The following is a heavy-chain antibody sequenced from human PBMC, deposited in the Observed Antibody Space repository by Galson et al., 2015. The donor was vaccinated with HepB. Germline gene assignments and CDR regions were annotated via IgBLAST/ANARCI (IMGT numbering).Heavy chain of an antibody. J-gene: IGHJ5*02. D-gene: IGHD4-17*01. CDR2: ISSSSSCI. Sequence: SLRLSCAASGFTFSSYSMNWVRQAPGKGLEWVSSISSSSSCIYYADSVKGQFTISRDNAKNSLYLQMNSLRAEDTAVYYCARDVERYYGDAGAWFDPWGQGTLVTVSS. CDR3: ARDVERYYGDAGAWFDP. CDR1: GFTFSSYS. V-gene: IGHV3-21*01.